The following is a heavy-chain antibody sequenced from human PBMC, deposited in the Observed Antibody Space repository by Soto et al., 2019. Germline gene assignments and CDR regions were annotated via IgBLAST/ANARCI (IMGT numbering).Heavy chain of an antibody. CDR3: ARGRYGDY. Sequence: QVQLVQSGAEVKKPGASVKVFCKGSGYAFTTYVITWVQQAPGQGLEWMGWISAHNGNTSYAQKLQGRVTVTRDTSTSTAYMELRSLRSDDTAVYYCARGRYGDYWGQGALVTVSS. CDR1: GYAFTTYV. J-gene: IGHJ4*02. V-gene: IGHV1-18*01. CDR2: ISAHNGNT. D-gene: IGHD1-1*01.